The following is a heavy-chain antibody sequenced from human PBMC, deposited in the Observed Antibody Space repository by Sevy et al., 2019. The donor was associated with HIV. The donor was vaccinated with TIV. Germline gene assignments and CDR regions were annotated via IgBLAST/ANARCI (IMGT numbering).Heavy chain of an antibody. V-gene: IGHV4-4*07. CDR1: GGSISSYY. D-gene: IGHD3-10*01. CDR2: IYTSGCT. CDR3: ARDRAGSFDAFDI. J-gene: IGHJ3*02. Sequence: SENLSLTCTVSGGSISSYYWSWIRQPAGKGLEWIGRIYTSGCTNYNPSLKSRVTMSVDTSKNQFSLKLSSVTAADTIAYYCARDRAGSFDAFDIWGQGTMVTVSS.